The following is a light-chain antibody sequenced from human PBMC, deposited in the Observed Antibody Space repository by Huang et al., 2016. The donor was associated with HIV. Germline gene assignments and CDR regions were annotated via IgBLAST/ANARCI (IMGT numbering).Light chain of an antibody. CDR2: DAS. CDR1: QSVNRY. V-gene: IGKV3-11*01. J-gene: IGKJ5*01. CDR3: QQRSNWPPIT. Sequence: EIVLTQSPTTLSLSPGERATLSCRASQSVNRYLAWYQQKPGQAPRLLSYDASNRATGIPAGFSGSGSGTDFTLTISSLEPEDFAVYYCQQRSNWPPITFGQGTRLEIK.